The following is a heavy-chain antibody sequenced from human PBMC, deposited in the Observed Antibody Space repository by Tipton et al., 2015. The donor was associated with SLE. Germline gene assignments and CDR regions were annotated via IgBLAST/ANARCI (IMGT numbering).Heavy chain of an antibody. V-gene: IGHV4-39*07. CDR3: VKSVVVVSPRDYYYYMDV. Sequence: TLSLTCIVSGDSISGSTYYWGWIRQPPGKGLEWIGSISYGGRNYYNPSLKSRVTISEDTPKNQFSLKLTSVTAADTAVYYCVKSVVVVSPRDYYYYMDVWGKGTTVTVSS. D-gene: IGHD2-15*01. CDR1: GDSISGSTYY. CDR2: ISYGGRN. J-gene: IGHJ6*03.